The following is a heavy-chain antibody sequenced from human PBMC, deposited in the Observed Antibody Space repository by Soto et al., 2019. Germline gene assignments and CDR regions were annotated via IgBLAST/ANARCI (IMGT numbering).Heavy chain of an antibody. CDR2: INPSGGST. CDR1: QYNFTNYC. J-gene: IGHJ6*02. Sequence: QVQLVQSGAESKTPGASVKVSCKASQYNFTNYCVHWVRQAPGQGLEWMGVINPSGGSTKYAQRFRGRVTMTRDTSTNTVYMDLRSLRPEDTAVYLCARALYDTDSVPVGAESRYYVMDVWGRGTTVTVSS. V-gene: IGHV1-46*01. CDR3: ARALYDTDSVPVGAESRYYVMDV. D-gene: IGHD3-22*01.